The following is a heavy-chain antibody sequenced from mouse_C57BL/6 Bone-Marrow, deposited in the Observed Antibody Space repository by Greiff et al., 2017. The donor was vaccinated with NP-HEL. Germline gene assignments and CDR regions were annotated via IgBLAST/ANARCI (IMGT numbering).Heavy chain of an antibody. V-gene: IGHV1-15*01. J-gene: IGHJ1*03. CDR3: TRGYYYWYFDV. CDR2: IDPETGGT. Sequence: VQLQQSGAELVRPGASVTLSCKASGYTFTDYEMHWVKQTPVPGLEWIGAIDPETGGTAYNQKFKGKAILTADKSSSTAYMELRSLTSEDSAVYYCTRGYYYWYFDVWGTGTTVTVSS. CDR1: GYTFTDYE. D-gene: IGHD1-1*01.